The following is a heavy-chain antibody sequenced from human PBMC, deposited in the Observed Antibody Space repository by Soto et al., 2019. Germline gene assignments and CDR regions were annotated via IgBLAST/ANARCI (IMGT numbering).Heavy chain of an antibody. Sequence: GGSLRLSCAASGITYRSYSMSWALQAPGKGPEWVAPITSDSSDIYYEDSVKGRFTTSRDNGENSLYVQMTSLGAEDTGVSYTATAYVSGGYYFCSEYWGQGLLGTVSS. CDR1: GITYRSYS. J-gene: IGHJ4*02. D-gene: IGHD3-22*01. CDR3: ATAYVSGGYYFCSEY. V-gene: IGHV3-21*04. CDR2: ITSDSSDI.